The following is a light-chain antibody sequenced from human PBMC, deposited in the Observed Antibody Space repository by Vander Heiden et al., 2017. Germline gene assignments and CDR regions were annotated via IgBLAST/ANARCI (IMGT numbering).Light chain of an antibody. V-gene: IGKV3-20*01. CDR3: QQYSDSLRT. J-gene: IGKJ1*01. CDR2: GAS. Sequence: EIVLTQSPGTPSLSPGERATLSRRASQSISSTYLPWYQQKPGQAPRLLIYGASSRATGIPDRFSGSGSGTDFTLTISRLEPDDFAVFYCQQYSDSLRTFAQGTKVEIK. CDR1: QSISSTY.